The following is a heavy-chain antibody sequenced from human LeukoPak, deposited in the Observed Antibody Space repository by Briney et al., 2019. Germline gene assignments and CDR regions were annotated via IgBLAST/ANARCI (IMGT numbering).Heavy chain of an antibody. J-gene: IGHJ4*02. CDR2: IYYSAST. V-gene: IGHV4-59*01. Sequence: TSETLSLTCLPSFRSLTSYYCRSIRHPPPTRLKWIGYIYYSASTNYNPSLKNRDTISVDTSKNQFSLKLSSVTAEPTTVYYSARAQYYHDRSGYSPYYFDSWRQGILVPVAS. CDR1: FRSLTSYY. D-gene: IGHD3-22*01. CDR3: ARAQYYHDRSGYSPYYFDS.